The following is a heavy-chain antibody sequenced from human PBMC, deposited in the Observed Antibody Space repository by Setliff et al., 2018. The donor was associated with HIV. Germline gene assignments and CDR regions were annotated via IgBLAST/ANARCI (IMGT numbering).Heavy chain of an antibody. CDR3: ARNWGAPNQFDP. J-gene: IGHJ5*02. V-gene: IGHV5-51*01. Sequence: GESLKISCEGSGYSFSRYWIGWVRQMPGKGLEWMGVIYPGDSSSKYSPSFQGQVTISVDTSISTAYLQWSSLKASDTAMYYCARNWGAPNQFDPWGQGTLVTVSS. D-gene: IGHD7-27*01. CDR1: GYSFSRYW. CDR2: IYPGDSSS.